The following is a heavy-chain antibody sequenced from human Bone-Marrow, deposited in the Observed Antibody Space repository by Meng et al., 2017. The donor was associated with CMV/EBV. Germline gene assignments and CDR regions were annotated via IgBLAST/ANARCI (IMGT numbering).Heavy chain of an antibody. V-gene: IGHV4-39*07. CDR1: GASITSSSYF. J-gene: IGHJ4*02. CDR3: ARDRIVGATLDY. CDR2: LSYGGSI. Sequence: SETLSLTCTVSGASITSSSYFWDWIRQSPGKGLEWIGSLSYGGSIYYNSSLKSRVTISVDTSKNQFSLKLSSVTAADTAVYYCARDRIVGATLDYWGQGTLVTVSS. D-gene: IGHD1-26*01.